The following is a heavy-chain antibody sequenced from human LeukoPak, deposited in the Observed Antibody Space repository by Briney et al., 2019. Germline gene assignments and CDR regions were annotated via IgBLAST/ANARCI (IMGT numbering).Heavy chain of an antibody. CDR1: GGSFSGYY. CDR3: ARGKITMVRGAADAFDI. V-gene: IGHV4-34*01. CDR2: INHSGSN. J-gene: IGHJ3*02. D-gene: IGHD3-10*01. Sequence: SETLSLTCAVYGGSFSGYYWSWIRQPPGKGLEWMGEINHSGSNNYYASLKSRVTISVHTSKNQFYLKLSSVTAADTAVYYCARGKITMVRGAADAFDIWGQGTMVTVSS.